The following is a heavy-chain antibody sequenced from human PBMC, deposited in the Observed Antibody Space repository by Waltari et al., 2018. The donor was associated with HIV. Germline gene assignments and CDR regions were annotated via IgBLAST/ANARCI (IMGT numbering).Heavy chain of an antibody. J-gene: IGHJ6*02. CDR1: GDILTELS. CDR2: FDPEDRET. V-gene: IGHV1-24*01. CDR3: ATTRQWLVHSGLDV. D-gene: IGHD6-19*01. Sequence: QVQLVQSGAEVKKPGASVKVSCKVSGDILTELSIHWVRQAPGEGLEWMGGFDPEDRETIYAQKFQGRVTMTEDTSTDTTYMELSSLRSEDTAVYYCATTRQWLVHSGLDVWGQGTTVTVSS.